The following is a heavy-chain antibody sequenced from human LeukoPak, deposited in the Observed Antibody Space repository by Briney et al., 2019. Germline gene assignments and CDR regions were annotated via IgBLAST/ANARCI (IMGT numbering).Heavy chain of an antibody. CDR1: GYTFTSYG. CDR3: AAYARPHYYYYMDV. V-gene: IGHV1-18*01. CDR2: ISAYNGNT. D-gene: IGHD6-6*01. J-gene: IGHJ6*03. Sequence: ASVKVSCKASGYTFTSYGISWVRQAPGQGLEWMGWISAYNGNTNYAQKFQGRVTMTRNTSISTAYMELSSLRSEDTAVYYCAAYARPHYYYYMDVWGKGTTVTVSS.